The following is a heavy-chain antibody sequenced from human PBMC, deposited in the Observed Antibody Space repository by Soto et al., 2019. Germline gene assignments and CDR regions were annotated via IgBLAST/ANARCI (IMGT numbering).Heavy chain of an antibody. V-gene: IGHV1-2*02. CDR1: GYTFTGYD. Sequence: ASVKVSCKASGYTFTGYDFHWVRQAPGQGLESMGWINPKRGGTNYAQKFQGRVTMSTDTSTNTAYMELSSLRSDDTAVYYCAREGENSGDIDFWGQGTLVTVSS. CDR2: INPKRGGT. D-gene: IGHD1-26*01. J-gene: IGHJ4*02. CDR3: AREGENSGDIDF.